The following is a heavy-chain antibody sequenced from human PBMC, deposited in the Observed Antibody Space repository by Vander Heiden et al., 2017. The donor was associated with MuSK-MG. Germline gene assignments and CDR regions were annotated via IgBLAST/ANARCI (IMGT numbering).Heavy chain of an antibody. V-gene: IGHV3-30-3*01. Sequence: QVQLVESGGGVVQPGRSLRLSCAASGFTFSRYAMHWVRQAPGKGLEWVAVISYDGSNKYYADSVKGRFTISRDNSKNTLYLQMNSLRAEDTAVYYCARDPGSGYDLNDAFDIWGQGTMVTVSS. D-gene: IGHD5-12*01. CDR2: ISYDGSNK. CDR3: ARDPGSGYDLNDAFDI. CDR1: GFTFSRYA. J-gene: IGHJ3*02.